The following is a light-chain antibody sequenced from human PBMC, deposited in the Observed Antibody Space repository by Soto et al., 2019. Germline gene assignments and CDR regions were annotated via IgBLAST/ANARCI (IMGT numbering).Light chain of an antibody. J-gene: IGKJ5*01. Sequence: DIQMIQSPSSLSASVGDRVTITCRASQTISSFLNWYQQKPGKAPKLLIYSASSLQSGVPSRFSGSGSETDFTLNISSLQPEDFATYYCQQSYSAPPTFGQGTRLQVK. V-gene: IGKV1-39*01. CDR1: QTISSF. CDR2: SAS. CDR3: QQSYSAPPT.